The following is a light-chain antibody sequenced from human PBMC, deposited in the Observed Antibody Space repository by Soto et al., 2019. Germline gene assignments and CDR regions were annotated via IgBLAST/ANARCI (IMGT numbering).Light chain of an antibody. V-gene: IGLV1-40*01. CDR1: SSNIGAGYD. CDR3: QSYDSSLSGSGV. J-gene: IGLJ1*01. Sequence: QPVLTQPPSVSGAPGQGVTISCTGSSSNIGAGYDVHWYQQLPGTAPKLLIYDNNNRPSGVPDRFSGSKSGTSASLAITGLQTEDEADYYCQSYDSSLSGSGVFGTGTKVTVL. CDR2: DNN.